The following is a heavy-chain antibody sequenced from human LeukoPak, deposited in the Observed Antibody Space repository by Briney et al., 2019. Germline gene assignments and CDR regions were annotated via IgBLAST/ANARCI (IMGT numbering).Heavy chain of an antibody. D-gene: IGHD5-12*01. V-gene: IGHV4-34*01. CDR2: INHSGST. Sequence: PSETLSLTCAVYGGSFSGYYWSWIRQPPGKGLEWIGEINHSGSTNYNPSLKSRVTISVDTSKNQFSLKLSSVTAADTAVYYCARGIVATGGFDYWGQGTLVTVSS. CDR3: ARGIVATGGFDY. CDR1: GGSFSGYY. J-gene: IGHJ4*02.